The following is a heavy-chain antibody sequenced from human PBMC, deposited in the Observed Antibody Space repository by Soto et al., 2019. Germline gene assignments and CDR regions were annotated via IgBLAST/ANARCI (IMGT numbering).Heavy chain of an antibody. Sequence: QVQLVQSGAEVKKPGASVKVSCKASGYTFTSYGISWVRQAPGQGLEWMGWISAYNGNTNYAQKLQGRVTMTTDTATSTAYMELRSLRSDDTAVYYCARDSTYGGNSPYYYGMDVWGQGTTVTVSS. CDR3: ARDSTYGGNSPYYYGMDV. CDR1: GYTFTSYG. J-gene: IGHJ6*02. V-gene: IGHV1-18*01. D-gene: IGHD4-17*01. CDR2: ISAYNGNT.